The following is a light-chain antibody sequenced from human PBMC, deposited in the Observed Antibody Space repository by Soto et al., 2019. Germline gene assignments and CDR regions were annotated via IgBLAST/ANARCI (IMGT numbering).Light chain of an antibody. J-gene: IGLJ2*01. CDR3: QSYDSSREV. CDR1: SSNIGAGYD. Sequence: QSVLTQPPSVSGSPGQRVTISCTGSSSNIGAGYDVPWYQQLPGTAPKLLIYGNSNRPSGVPDRFSGSKSGTSASLAITGLQAEDEADYYCQSYDSSREVFGGGTKLTVL. V-gene: IGLV1-40*01. CDR2: GNS.